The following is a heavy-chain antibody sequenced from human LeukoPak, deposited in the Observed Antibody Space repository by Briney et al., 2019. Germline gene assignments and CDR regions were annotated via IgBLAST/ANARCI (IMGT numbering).Heavy chain of an antibody. Sequence: GGAVRLSCEASGFAFSSYAMSWVRQAPGKGLEWVSPISGSGGSTYYADSVKGRFTISRDNSKNTLYLQMNSLRAEDTAVYYCAKDGMRQWPETDAFDIWGQGTMVTVSS. J-gene: IGHJ3*02. CDR3: AKDGMRQWPETDAFDI. D-gene: IGHD6-19*01. CDR1: GFAFSSYA. CDR2: ISGSGGST. V-gene: IGHV3-23*01.